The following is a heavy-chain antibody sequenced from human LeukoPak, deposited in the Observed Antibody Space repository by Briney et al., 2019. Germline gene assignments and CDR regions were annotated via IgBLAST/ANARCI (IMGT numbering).Heavy chain of an antibody. J-gene: IGHJ4*02. V-gene: IGHV7-4-1*02. Sequence: RASVKVSCKASGYTFTSYAMNWVRQAPGQGLEWMGWINTNTGNPTYAQGFTGRFVFSLDTSVSTAYLQISSLKAEDTAVYYCAIVDTAMELDGGLGWGQGTLVTVSS. CDR2: INTNTGNP. CDR1: GYTFTSYA. CDR3: AIVDTAMELDGGLG. D-gene: IGHD5-18*01.